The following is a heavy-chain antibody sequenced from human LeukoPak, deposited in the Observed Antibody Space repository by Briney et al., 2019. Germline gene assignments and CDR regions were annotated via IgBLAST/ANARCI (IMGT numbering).Heavy chain of an antibody. J-gene: IGHJ6*02. CDR3: ARVWDYGDYYYYYGMDV. Sequence: PGGSLRLSCAASGFTFSIYAMHWVRQAPGKGLEWVAVISYDGSNKYYADSVKGRFTISRDNSKNTLYLQMNSLRAEDTAVYYCARVWDYGDYYYYYGMDVWGQGTTVTVSS. D-gene: IGHD4-17*01. CDR1: GFTFSIYA. V-gene: IGHV3-30-3*01. CDR2: ISYDGSNK.